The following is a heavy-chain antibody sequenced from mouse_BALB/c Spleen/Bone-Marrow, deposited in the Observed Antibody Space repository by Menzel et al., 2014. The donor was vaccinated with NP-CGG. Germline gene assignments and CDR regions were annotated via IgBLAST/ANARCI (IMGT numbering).Heavy chain of an antibody. V-gene: IGHV1S81*02. CDR3: TREGGSPFAY. CDR2: INPSNGGT. D-gene: IGHD1-1*02. Sequence: QVHVKQSGVELVKPGASVKLSCKASGYTFTSYYMYWVKQRPGQGLEWIGEINPSNGGTNFNEKFKSKATLTVDKSSSTAYMQLSSLTSEDSAVYYCTREGGSPFAYWGQGTLVTVSA. J-gene: IGHJ3*01. CDR1: GYTFTSYY.